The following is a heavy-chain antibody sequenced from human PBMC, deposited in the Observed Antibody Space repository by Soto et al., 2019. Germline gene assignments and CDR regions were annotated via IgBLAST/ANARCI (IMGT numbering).Heavy chain of an antibody. Sequence: QLQLHESGSGLVKPSQTLSLTCTVSGASITFGGYSWSWIRQTPGKGLEWIGYINHLETTFYNPSFESRLTLSIDRATNQFSLTLHSMSAADRAVYFCARGGGSDSFDYWGQGILVTVSS. CDR1: GASITFGGYS. CDR2: INHLETT. J-gene: IGHJ4*02. V-gene: IGHV4-30-2*01. CDR3: ARGGGSDSFDY. D-gene: IGHD1-26*01.